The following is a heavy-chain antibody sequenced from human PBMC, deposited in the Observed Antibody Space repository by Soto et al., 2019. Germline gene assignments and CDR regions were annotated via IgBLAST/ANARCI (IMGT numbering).Heavy chain of an antibody. CDR2: ICGSGGST. D-gene: IGHD6-13*01. CDR3: ANGAAVGTFDY. CDR1: GFTFRRYS. V-gene: IGHV3-23*01. Sequence: GSLRLSCAGSGFTFRRYSMNWVRQAPGKGLEWVSGICGSGGSTYYADSVKGRFRISRDNCKNTLYLQIHCLRSEDPATYCCANGAAVGTFDYWGQGTPVTVGS. J-gene: IGHJ4*02.